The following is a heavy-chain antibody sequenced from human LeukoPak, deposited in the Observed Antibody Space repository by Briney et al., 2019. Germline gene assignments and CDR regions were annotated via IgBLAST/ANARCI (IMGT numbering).Heavy chain of an antibody. CDR3: ARDSGYSYGSPFDY. CDR2: ISSSSSSYI. Sequence: PGGSLRLSCAASGFTFSSYSMNWVRQAPGKGLEWVSSISSSSSSYIYYADSVKGRFTISRDNAKNSLYLQMNSLRAEDTAVYYCARDSGYSYGSPFDYWGQGTLVTVSS. D-gene: IGHD5-18*01. V-gene: IGHV3-21*01. J-gene: IGHJ4*02. CDR1: GFTFSSYS.